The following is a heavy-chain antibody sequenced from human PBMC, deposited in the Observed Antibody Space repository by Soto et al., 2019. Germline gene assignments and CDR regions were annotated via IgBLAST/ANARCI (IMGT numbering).Heavy chain of an antibody. CDR1: GYTFTNYG. CDR2: ISGDSAST. V-gene: IGHV1-18*01. J-gene: IGHJ6*02. CDR3: ARDWGSGAYCGAACNYYYYGMDV. D-gene: IGHD2-21*02. Sequence: ASVKVSCKASGYTFTNYGISWVRRAPGQGLEWMGWISGDSASTNYAQKFQDRITMTTETSTSTAYMELRSLRSDDTAVYYCARDWGSGAYCGAACNYYYYGMDVWG.